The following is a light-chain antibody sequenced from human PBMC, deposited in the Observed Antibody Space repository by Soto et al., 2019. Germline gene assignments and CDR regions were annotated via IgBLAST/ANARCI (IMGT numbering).Light chain of an antibody. CDR2: KAS. CDR3: QQYNDFPYT. J-gene: IGKJ2*01. CDR1: QSVSSW. V-gene: IGKV1-5*03. Sequence: DIQMTQSPSTLSASVGDSVTITCRASQSVSSWLAWYQQKPGKAPTLLIYKASTLESGVPSRFIGSGSGTEFTLTLNSLQPDDFATYYCQQYNDFPYTFGQGTKLEIK.